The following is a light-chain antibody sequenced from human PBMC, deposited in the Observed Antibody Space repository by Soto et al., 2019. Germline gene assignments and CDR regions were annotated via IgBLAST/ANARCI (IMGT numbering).Light chain of an antibody. J-gene: IGKJ2*01. CDR2: GAS. V-gene: IGKV3-11*01. Sequence: EIVLTQSPATLSLSPGERATLSCRASQSVSNYLAWYQQKPGQAPRLLIYGASHRATGIPARFTGSGSGTDFTLPISSLGPDDGAVCYCHHRCEWPRTVGQGTKVASK. CDR3: HHRCEWPRT. CDR1: QSVSNY.